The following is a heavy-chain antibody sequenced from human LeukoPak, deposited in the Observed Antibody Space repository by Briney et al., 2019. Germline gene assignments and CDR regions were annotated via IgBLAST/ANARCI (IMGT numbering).Heavy chain of an antibody. V-gene: IGHV3-23*01. Sequence: GGSLRLSCVASGITFSNYAVSWVRQAPEKGLDWVSVISGSAHKIRYADSVKGRFTISRDNSENIVYLQMNNLRAEDTAVYYCAKDREYDFWSASSFDYWGQGTLVTVSS. CDR3: AKDREYDFWSASSFDY. CDR2: ISGSAHKI. D-gene: IGHD3-3*01. CDR1: GITFSNYA. J-gene: IGHJ4*02.